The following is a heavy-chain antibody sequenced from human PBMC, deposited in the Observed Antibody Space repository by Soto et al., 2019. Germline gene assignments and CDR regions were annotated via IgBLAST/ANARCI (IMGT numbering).Heavy chain of an antibody. Sequence: PSETLSLTCTVSGGSIGSYYWSWIRQPPGKGLEWIGYIYYSGSTDYNHSLKSRVTISVDTSKNQFSLKLSSVTAAHTAVYYCAREKRVYYYMDVWGKGTTVTVSS. CDR3: AREKRVYYYMDV. CDR1: GGSIGSYY. V-gene: IGHV4-59*01. J-gene: IGHJ6*03. CDR2: IYYSGST.